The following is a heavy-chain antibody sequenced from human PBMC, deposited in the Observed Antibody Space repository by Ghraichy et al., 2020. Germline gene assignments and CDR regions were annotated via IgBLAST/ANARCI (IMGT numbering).Heavy chain of an antibody. D-gene: IGHD6-13*01. V-gene: IGHV1-69*13. J-gene: IGHJ6*02. CDR2: IIPIFGTA. CDR3: ACGYSSSWSHHLYGMDG. CDR1: GGTFSSYA. Sequence: SVKVSCKASGGTFSSYAISWVRQAPGQGLEWMGGIIPIFGTANYAQKFQGRVTITADESTSTAYMELSSLRSEDTAVYYCACGYSSSWSHHLYGMDGWGQVTTVTVSS.